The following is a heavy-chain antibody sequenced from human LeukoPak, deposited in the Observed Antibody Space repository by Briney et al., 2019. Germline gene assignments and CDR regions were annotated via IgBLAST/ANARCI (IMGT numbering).Heavy chain of an antibody. CDR1: GYTFTSYG. CDR3: ARDQGLRLEWGAKFDI. J-gene: IGHJ3*02. V-gene: IGHV1-69*13. Sequence: ASVKVSCKASGYTFTSYGISWVRQAPGQGLEWMGGIIPFFGPVNYAQKFQGRVTITADESTSTAYMELSSLRSEDTAVYYCARDQGLRLEWGAKFDIWGQGTMVTVSS. CDR2: IIPFFGPV. D-gene: IGHD6-25*01.